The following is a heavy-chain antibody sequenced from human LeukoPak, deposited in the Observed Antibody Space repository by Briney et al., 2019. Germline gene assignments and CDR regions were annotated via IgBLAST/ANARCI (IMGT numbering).Heavy chain of an antibody. D-gene: IGHD6-13*01. CDR1: GGSISSSNW. V-gene: IGHV4-4*02. J-gene: IGHJ4*02. Sequence: PSETLSLTCTVSGGSISSSNWWSWGRQPPGKGVELIGEIYHSGSTNYNPSLKRRVTISVDKSKNQFSLKLSSVTAADTAVYYCARDSNGLISSSLQYWGQGTLVTVSS. CDR2: IYHSGST. CDR3: ARDSNGLISSSLQY.